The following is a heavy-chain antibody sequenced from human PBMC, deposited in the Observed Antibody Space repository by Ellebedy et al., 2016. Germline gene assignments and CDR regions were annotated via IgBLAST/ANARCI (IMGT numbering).Heavy chain of an antibody. D-gene: IGHD7-27*01. J-gene: IGHJ4*02. V-gene: IGHV3-23*01. CDR2: ISGDSGST. CDR3: AKDLANWANDY. Sequence: GGSLRLSXAASGFTFSTYAMFWVRQAPGRGLEWVSTISGDSGSTYYTDSVKGRFTISRDNAKNSLYLQMSSLRAEDTAVYYCAKDLANWANDYWGQGALVTVSS. CDR1: GFTFSTYA.